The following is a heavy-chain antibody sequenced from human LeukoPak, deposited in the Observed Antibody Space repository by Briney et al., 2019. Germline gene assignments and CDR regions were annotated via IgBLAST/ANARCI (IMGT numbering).Heavy chain of an antibody. Sequence: GSLRLSCAASGFTFSSYGMHWVRQAPGKGLEWVAFIRYDGSNKYYADSVKGRFTISRDNSKNTLYLQMNSLRAEDTAVYYCARRLHDYGESYDAFDIWGQGTMVTVSS. CDR3: ARRLHDYGESYDAFDI. CDR1: GFTFSSYG. CDR2: IRYDGSNK. J-gene: IGHJ3*02. V-gene: IGHV3-30*02. D-gene: IGHD4-17*01.